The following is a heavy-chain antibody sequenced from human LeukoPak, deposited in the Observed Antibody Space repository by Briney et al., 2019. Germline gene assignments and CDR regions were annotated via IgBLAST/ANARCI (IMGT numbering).Heavy chain of an antibody. D-gene: IGHD3-22*01. J-gene: IGHJ4*02. CDR3: ASSFTYYYDSSGCPFVY. CDR2: INHSGST. Sequence: SETLSLTCAVYGGSFSGYYWSWIRQPPGKGLEWIGEINHSGSTNYNPSLKSRVTISVDTSKNQFSLKLSSVTAADTAVYYCASSFTYYYDSSGCPFVYWGQGTLVTVSS. V-gene: IGHV4-34*01. CDR1: GGSFSGYY.